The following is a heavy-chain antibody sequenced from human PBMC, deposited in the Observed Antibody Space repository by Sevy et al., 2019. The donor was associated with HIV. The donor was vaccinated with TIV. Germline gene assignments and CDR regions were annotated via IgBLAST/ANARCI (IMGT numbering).Heavy chain of an antibody. CDR3: ATTKDYYDSSGYPFDD. D-gene: IGHD3-22*01. Sequence: ASVKVSCKVSGDTLNVLSMHWVRQAPGKGLEWMATFDPEDDETFYAQKFQGRVTLTEDTSTGTAYMGLSSLRSEDTALCFCATTKDYYDSSGYPFDDWGQGTLVTVSS. V-gene: IGHV1-24*01. CDR1: GDTLNVLS. J-gene: IGHJ4*02. CDR2: FDPEDDET.